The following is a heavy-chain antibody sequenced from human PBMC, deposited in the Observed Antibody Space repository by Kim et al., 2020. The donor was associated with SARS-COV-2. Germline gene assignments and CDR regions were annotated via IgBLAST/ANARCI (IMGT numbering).Heavy chain of an antibody. CDR3: ARRSGSYRSAFDI. Sequence: YNPPHKSRVTVSVDTSKNQFSLKLSSVTAADTAVYYCARRSGSYRSAFDIWGQGTMVTVSS. J-gene: IGHJ3*02. V-gene: IGHV4-61*07. D-gene: IGHD1-26*01.